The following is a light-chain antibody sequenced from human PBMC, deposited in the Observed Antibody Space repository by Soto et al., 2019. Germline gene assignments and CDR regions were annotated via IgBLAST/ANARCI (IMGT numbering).Light chain of an antibody. J-gene: IGKJ1*01. CDR3: QQYSNWPRT. V-gene: IGKV3-15*01. CDR1: RSVSNN. CDR2: AAS. Sequence: ETVMTQSPATLSVSPGDTATLSCRASRSVSNNLAWYQQNPGQAPRLLIYAASTRATGIPARFSGSGSGTEFTLAITSLQSEDFAVYYCQQYSNWPRTFGQGTKVDIK.